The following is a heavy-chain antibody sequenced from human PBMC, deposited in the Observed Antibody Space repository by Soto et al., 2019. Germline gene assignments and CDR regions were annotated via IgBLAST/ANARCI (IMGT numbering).Heavy chain of an antibody. CDR2: MNTNSGNT. CDR3: ARYYCGDNVDY. D-gene: IGHD4-17*01. Sequence: QVQLVQSGAEVKKPGASVKVSCKASGYTFTSYDINWVRQATGQGLEWMGWMNTNSGNTGYEQKFQGRVTMTSNTSISTAYMELRSLRSEDPAVYYCARYYCGDNVDYWGQGTLVTVSS. J-gene: IGHJ4*02. CDR1: GYTFTSYD. V-gene: IGHV1-8*01.